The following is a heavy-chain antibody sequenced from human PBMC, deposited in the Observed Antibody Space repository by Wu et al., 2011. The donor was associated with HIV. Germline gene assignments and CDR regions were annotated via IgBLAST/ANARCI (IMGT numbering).Heavy chain of an antibody. Sequence: QVQLVQSGAEVKKPGSSVKVSCKASEGTLSNLAIGWVRLAPGQGLEWIGGIIPMYGVTNTAQEFQGRVTITTDEPSTTVYMDLRSLRFEDTALYYCACRLPGVGVGRHYYYGMDVWGQGTTVTVSS. CDR3: ACRLPGVGVGRHYYYGMDV. D-gene: IGHD1-26*01. V-gene: IGHV1-69*01. CDR1: EGTLSNLA. CDR2: IIPMYGVT. J-gene: IGHJ6*02.